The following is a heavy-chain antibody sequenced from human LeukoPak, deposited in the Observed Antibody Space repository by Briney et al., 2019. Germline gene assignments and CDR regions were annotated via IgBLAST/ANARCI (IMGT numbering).Heavy chain of an antibody. CDR1: GYTFTGYY. D-gene: IGHD2-15*01. J-gene: IGHJ5*02. CDR3: ARGRYCSGGNCYANYFDP. V-gene: IGHV1-2*02. CDR2: INPNSGGT. Sequence: ASVKVSCRGSGYTFTGYYIHWVRQAPGQGLEWMGWINPNSGGTDYAQKFQGRVTLTRDTSISTAYVELSSLRSDDTAVYYCARGRYCSGGNCYANYFDPWGQGTLVTVSS.